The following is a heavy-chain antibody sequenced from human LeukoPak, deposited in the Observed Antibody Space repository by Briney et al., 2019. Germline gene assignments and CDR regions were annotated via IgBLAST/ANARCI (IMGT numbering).Heavy chain of an antibody. CDR1: GGTFSSYA. V-gene: IGHV1-69*04. D-gene: IGHD6-19*01. CDR2: IIPILGIA. Sequence: SVKVSCKASGGTFSSYAISWVRQAPGHGLEWMGRIIPILGIANYAQKFQGRVTITADKSTSTAYMELSSLRSEDTAVYYCARVGRGLAVSPGICSPPFDPWGQGTLVTVSS. J-gene: IGHJ5*02. CDR3: ARVGRGLAVSPGICSPPFDP.